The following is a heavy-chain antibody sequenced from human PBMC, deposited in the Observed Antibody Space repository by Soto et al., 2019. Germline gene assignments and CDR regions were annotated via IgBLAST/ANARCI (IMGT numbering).Heavy chain of an antibody. Sequence: QVQHVQSGAEVKKPGDSVKVSSKASGYSFTGHYMHWVRRAPGQGLEWMGWVNLNTGGTDYAQEFQGRVTMTTATSIRTVYLEVTRLKFDDTAIYYCARDPSSFLGRVYGMDVWGQGTAVTVSS. J-gene: IGHJ6*02. CDR2: VNLNTGGT. CDR1: GYSFTGHY. V-gene: IGHV1-2*02. CDR3: ARDPSSFLGRVYGMDV.